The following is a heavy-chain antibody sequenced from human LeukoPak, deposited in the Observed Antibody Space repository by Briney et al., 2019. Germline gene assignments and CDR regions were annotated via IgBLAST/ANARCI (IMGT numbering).Heavy chain of an antibody. CDR3: ARDRGAIAYFDY. CDR2: ISYDGSNK. D-gene: IGHD2-2*01. V-gene: IGHV3-30-3*01. CDR1: GFTFSSYA. Sequence: GRSLRLSCAASGFTFSSYAKHWVRQAPGKGLEWVAVISYDGSNKYYADSVKGRFTISRDNSKNTLYLQMNSLRAEDTAVYYCARDRGAIAYFDYWGQGTLVTVSS. J-gene: IGHJ4*02.